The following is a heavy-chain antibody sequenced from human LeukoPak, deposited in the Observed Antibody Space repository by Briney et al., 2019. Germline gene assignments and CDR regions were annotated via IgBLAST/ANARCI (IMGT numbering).Heavy chain of an antibody. CDR3: AKDRRRYYYDARLYFDY. V-gene: IGHV3-23*01. J-gene: IGHJ4*02. CDR1: GFTFSSYA. CDR2: ISGSGGST. Sequence: PGGSLRLSCAASGFTFSSYAMSWVRQAPGKGLEWVSAISGSGGSTYYADSVKGRFTISRDNSKNTLYLQMNSLRAEGTAVYYCAKDRRRYYYDARLYFDYWGQGTLVTVSS. D-gene: IGHD3-22*01.